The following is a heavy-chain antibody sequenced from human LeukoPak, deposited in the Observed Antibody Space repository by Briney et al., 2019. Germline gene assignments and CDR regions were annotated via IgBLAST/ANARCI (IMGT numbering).Heavy chain of an antibody. V-gene: IGHV3-21*01. CDR3: ARDNGGDY. Sequence: KPGGSLRLSCAASGFTFSSYNMNWVRQAPGKGLKWVSSISSSSSYIYYADSVKGRFTISRDNAENSLYLQMNSLRAEDTAVYYCARDNGGDYWGQGTLVTVSS. CDR1: GFTFSSYN. D-gene: IGHD3-16*01. J-gene: IGHJ4*02. CDR2: ISSSSSYI.